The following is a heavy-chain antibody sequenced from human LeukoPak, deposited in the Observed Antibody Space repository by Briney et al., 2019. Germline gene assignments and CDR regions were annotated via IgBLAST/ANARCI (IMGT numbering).Heavy chain of an antibody. CDR2: INLDGSDR. V-gene: IGHV3-7*03. Sequence: GGSLRLSCAASGFTFGGYSMTWVRQAPGKGLEWVANINLDGSDRFYVGFVKGRFTISRDNADNSLYLQMNSLRAEDTALYYCARHYYDSRYPTSGYYMDVWGKGTTVTVSS. D-gene: IGHD3-22*01. J-gene: IGHJ6*03. CDR3: ARHYYDSRYPTSGYYMDV. CDR1: GFTFGGYS.